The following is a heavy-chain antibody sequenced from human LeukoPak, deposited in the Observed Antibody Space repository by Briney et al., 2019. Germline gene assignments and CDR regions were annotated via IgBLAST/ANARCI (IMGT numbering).Heavy chain of an antibody. CDR3: ARDRGYSYGLGLFDY. Sequence: GGSLRLSCTASGFAFRSHAMHWVRQAPGKGLEWVAFIRYDGSKKFYADSVKGRFTISRDNSKNTLYLQMNSLRAEDTAVYYCARDRGYSYGLGLFDYWGQGTLVTVSS. V-gene: IGHV3-30*02. CDR1: GFAFRSHA. CDR2: IRYDGSKK. J-gene: IGHJ4*02. D-gene: IGHD5-18*01.